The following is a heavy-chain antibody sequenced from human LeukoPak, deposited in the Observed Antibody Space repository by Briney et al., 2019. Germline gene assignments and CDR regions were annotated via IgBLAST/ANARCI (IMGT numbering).Heavy chain of an antibody. D-gene: IGHD5-18*01. J-gene: IGHJ6*02. Sequence: GGSLRLSCAASGFTLSDYYMGWIRQAPGKGLEWVSYISSSGSTIYYADSVKGRFTISRDNAKNSLYLQMNSLGAEDTAVYYCARNSYGYYPYYYGMDVWGQGTTVAVSS. CDR1: GFTLSDYY. CDR3: ARNSYGYYPYYYGMDV. V-gene: IGHV3-11*01. CDR2: ISSSGSTI.